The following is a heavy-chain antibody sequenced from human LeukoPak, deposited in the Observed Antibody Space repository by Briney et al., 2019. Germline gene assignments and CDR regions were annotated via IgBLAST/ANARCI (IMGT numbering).Heavy chain of an antibody. Sequence: KSSQTLSLTCSVSGGSIDNADYYWSWIRQSPGKGLEWIGNIFYTGSTDYNPSLKSRVSISVDTSKKKFSLELASVTAADTALYYCARGPGLTLFDKWGQGTLVVVSS. J-gene: IGHJ4*02. V-gene: IGHV4-30-4*01. CDR1: GGSIDNADYY. CDR2: IFYTGST. CDR3: ARGPGLTLFDK. D-gene: IGHD3-3*01.